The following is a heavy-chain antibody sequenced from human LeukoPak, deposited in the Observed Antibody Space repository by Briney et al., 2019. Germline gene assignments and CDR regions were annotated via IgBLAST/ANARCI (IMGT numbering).Heavy chain of an antibody. CDR1: GGSISSSSYY. J-gene: IGHJ5*02. D-gene: IGHD1-26*01. CDR3: ARVYSGSYFEFDP. CDR2: IYYSGST. V-gene: IGHV4-39*01. Sequence: SETLSLTCTVSGGSISSSSYYWGWIRQPPGKGLEWIGSIYYSGSTYYNPSLKSRVTISVDTSKNQFSLKVSSVTAADTAVYYCARVYSGSYFEFDPWGQGTLVTVSS.